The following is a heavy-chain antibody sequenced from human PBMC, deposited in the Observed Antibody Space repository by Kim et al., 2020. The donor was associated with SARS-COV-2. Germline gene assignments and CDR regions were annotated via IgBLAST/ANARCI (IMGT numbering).Heavy chain of an antibody. D-gene: IGHD5-12*01. V-gene: IGHV1-24*01. Sequence: ASVKVSCQVSGYTLTELSMHWVRQAPGKGLEWMGGFDPEDGETIYAQKFQGRVTMTEDTSTDTAYMELSSLRSEDTAVYYCATDSIGGGSTEAFDIWGQGTMVTVSS. CDR1: GYTLTELS. CDR3: ATDSIGGGSTEAFDI. J-gene: IGHJ3*02. CDR2: FDPEDGET.